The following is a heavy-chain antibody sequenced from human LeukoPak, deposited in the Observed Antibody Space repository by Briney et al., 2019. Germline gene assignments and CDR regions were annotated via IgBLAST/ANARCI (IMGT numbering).Heavy chain of an antibody. J-gene: IGHJ6*02. D-gene: IGHD2-21*01. CDR3: SRGLVYSSGYDYGSDV. Sequence: PSETLSLTCTVSGGSISSYYWTWLRQPAGKGLEWIGRIYSSGSTDYNPSLKSRLTMSLDTSKNQISLELTSVTAADTAMYYCSRGLVYSSGYDYGSDVRGQGTTVTVSS. CDR1: GGSISSYY. CDR2: IYSSGST. V-gene: IGHV4-4*07.